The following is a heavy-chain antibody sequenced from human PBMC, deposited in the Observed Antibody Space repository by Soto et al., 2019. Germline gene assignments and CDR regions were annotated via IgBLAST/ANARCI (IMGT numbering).Heavy chain of an antibody. CDR3: ARGDGYSSGWYPYPAFDI. Sequence: ASVKVSCKASGYTFTSYGISWVRQDPGQGLEWMGWISAYNGNTKYAQKLQGRVTMTTDTSTSTAYMELRSLRSDDTAVYYCARGDGYSSGWYPYPAFDIWGQGTMVTVSS. V-gene: IGHV1-18*01. CDR2: ISAYNGNT. D-gene: IGHD6-19*01. J-gene: IGHJ3*02. CDR1: GYTFTSYG.